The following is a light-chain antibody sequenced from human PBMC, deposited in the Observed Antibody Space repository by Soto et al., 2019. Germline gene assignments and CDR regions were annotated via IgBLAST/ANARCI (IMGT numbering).Light chain of an antibody. V-gene: IGKV1-39*01. CDR2: RAS. CDR1: QTISTS. CDR3: QQSYNSPPWT. Sequence: DIPMTQSPSSLSASVGDRVTISCRASQTISTSLNWYQQKPGTAPRLLIYRASSVKRGVPPRLSGSGSGRDFTLTISSLRPEDIATYFCQQSYNSPPWTFGQGTKVEV. J-gene: IGKJ1*01.